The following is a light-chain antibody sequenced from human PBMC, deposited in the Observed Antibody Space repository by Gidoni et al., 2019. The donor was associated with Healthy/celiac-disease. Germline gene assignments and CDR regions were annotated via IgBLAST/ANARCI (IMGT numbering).Light chain of an antibody. CDR1: QSVSSSY. Sequence: EIVLTQSPDTLSLSPWDRATLSCRASQSVSSSYLAWYQQKPGQAPRLLIYGASSRATGIPDRFSGSGSGTDFSLTIIRLEPDDFAVFYCQQYGSSLCTFGQGTKLEIK. V-gene: IGKV3-20*01. CDR3: QQYGSSLCT. CDR2: GAS. J-gene: IGKJ2*02.